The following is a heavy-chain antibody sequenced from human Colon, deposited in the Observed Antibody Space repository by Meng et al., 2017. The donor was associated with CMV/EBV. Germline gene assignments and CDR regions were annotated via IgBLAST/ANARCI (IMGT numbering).Heavy chain of an antibody. CDR2: MNPYTGST. CDR3: ARGPRGGTELLDY. D-gene: IGHD1-26*01. V-gene: IGHV1-8*02. J-gene: IGHJ4*02. Sequence: ASVKVSCKASGGTFSSYAISWVRQAAGQGLEWLGWMNPYTGSTEYTQKLQGRFTVTTDNSKSTAYMDLTGLRSEDTAVYFCARGPRGGTELLDYWGQGTLVTVSS. CDR1: GGTFSSYA.